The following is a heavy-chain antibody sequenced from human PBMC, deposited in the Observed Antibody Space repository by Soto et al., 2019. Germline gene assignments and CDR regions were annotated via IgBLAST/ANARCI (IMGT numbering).Heavy chain of an antibody. V-gene: IGHV3-7*01. CDR1: GFTFSSYW. D-gene: IGHD3-22*01. CDR2: IKQDGSGK. J-gene: IGHJ4*02. Sequence: EVQLVESGGGLVQPGGSLRLSCAASGFTFSSYWMSWVRQAPGKGLEWVANIKQDGSGKYYVDSVKGRFTISRDNAKNSLYLQMNSRRAEDTAVYYCARGSYYYDGCGYMSFDDWGQGTLVTVSS. CDR3: ARGSYYYDGCGYMSFDD.